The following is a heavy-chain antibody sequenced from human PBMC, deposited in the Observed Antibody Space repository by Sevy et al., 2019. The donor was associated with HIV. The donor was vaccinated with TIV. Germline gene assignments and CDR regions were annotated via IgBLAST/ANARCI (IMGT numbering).Heavy chain of an antibody. CDR3: ARGRTYYDFWSGYFQKYNWFDP. V-gene: IGHV1-8*01. D-gene: IGHD3-3*01. J-gene: IGHJ5*02. CDR2: MNPNSGNT. Sequence: ASVKVSCKASGYTFTSYDINWVRQATGQGLEWMGWMNPNSGNTGYAQKFQGRVTMTRNTSISTAYMELSSLRSEDTAVYYCARGRTYYDFWSGYFQKYNWFDPWGQGTLVTVSS. CDR1: GYTFTSYD.